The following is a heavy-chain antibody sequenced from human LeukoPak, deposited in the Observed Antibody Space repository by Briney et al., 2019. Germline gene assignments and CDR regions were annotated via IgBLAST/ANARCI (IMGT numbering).Heavy chain of an antibody. Sequence: PSETLSLTCSVSAGSISGFYWSWIRQPPGKGLEWIGYISNSGSTSHNPSLKSRVTISVDTSKNQFSLKLSSVTAADTAVYYCAKDHYYGAGPYDYWGQGTLVTVSS. J-gene: IGHJ4*02. CDR3: AKDHYYGAGPYDY. CDR2: ISNSGST. D-gene: IGHD3-10*01. V-gene: IGHV4-59*08. CDR1: AGSISGFY.